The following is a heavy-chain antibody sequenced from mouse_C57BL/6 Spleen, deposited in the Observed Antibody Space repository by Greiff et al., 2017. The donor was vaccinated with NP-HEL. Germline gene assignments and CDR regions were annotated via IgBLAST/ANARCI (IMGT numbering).Heavy chain of an antibody. V-gene: IGHV14-4*01. Sequence: EVKLVESGAELVRPGASVKLSCTASGFNIKDDYMHWVKQRPEQGLEWIGWIDPENGDTEYASKFQGKATITADTSSNTAYLQLSSLTSEDTAVYYCTPSQATGAYWGKGTLVTVSA. CDR1: GFNIKDDY. D-gene: IGHD3-2*02. CDR3: TPSQATGAY. J-gene: IGHJ3*01. CDR2: IDPENGDT.